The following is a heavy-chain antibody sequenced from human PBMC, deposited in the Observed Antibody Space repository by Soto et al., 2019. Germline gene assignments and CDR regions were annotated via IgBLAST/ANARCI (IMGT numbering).Heavy chain of an antibody. Sequence: GGSLRLSCAAPGFTFSSYAMSWVRQAPGKGLEWVSAISGSGGSTYYADSVKGRFTISRDNSKNTLYLQMNSLRAEDTAVYYCARYDYVWGSYPQYNWFDPWGQGT. CDR1: GFTFSSYA. CDR2: ISGSGGST. V-gene: IGHV3-23*01. D-gene: IGHD3-16*02. J-gene: IGHJ5*02. CDR3: ARYDYVWGSYPQYNWFDP.